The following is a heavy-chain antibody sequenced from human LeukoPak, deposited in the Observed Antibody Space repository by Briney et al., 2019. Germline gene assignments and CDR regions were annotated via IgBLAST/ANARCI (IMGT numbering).Heavy chain of an antibody. CDR3: ARGLGLDY. CDR1: GYSLNAYY. CDR2: INPSSGGT. J-gene: IGHJ4*02. Sequence: GASVKVSCKASGYSLNAYYMHWVRQAPGQGLEWMGWINPSSGGTKHAQKFQGRVTMARDTSISTTYMELSRLTSDDTAVYYCARGLGLDYWGQGTLVTVSS. D-gene: IGHD4-11*01. V-gene: IGHV1-2*02.